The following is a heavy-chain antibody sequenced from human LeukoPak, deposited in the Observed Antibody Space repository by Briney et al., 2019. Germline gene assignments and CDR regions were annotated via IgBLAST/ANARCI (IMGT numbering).Heavy chain of an antibody. J-gene: IGHJ4*02. CDR2: IYSGGST. CDR1: GFTVSGNY. Sequence: PGGSLRLSCAASGFTVSGNYMSWVRQAPGKGLEWVSVIYSGGSTYYADSVKGRFTISRDNSKNTLYLQMNSLRAEDTAVYYCARGPGPYYYDSSGYSPDYWGQGTLVTVSS. D-gene: IGHD3-22*01. CDR3: ARGPGPYYYDSSGYSPDY. V-gene: IGHV3-53*01.